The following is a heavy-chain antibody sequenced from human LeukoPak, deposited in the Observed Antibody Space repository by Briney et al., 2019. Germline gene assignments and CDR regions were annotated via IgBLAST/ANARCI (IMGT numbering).Heavy chain of an antibody. V-gene: IGHV4-30-4*08. Sequence: SWIRQPPGKGLEWIGYIYYSGSTYYNPSLKSRVTISVDTSKNQFSLKLSSVTAADTAVYYCARAGNYCGGDCYSHPPDYWGQGTLVTVSS. CDR2: IYYSGST. D-gene: IGHD2-21*01. J-gene: IGHJ4*02. CDR3: ARAGNYCGGDCYSHPPDY.